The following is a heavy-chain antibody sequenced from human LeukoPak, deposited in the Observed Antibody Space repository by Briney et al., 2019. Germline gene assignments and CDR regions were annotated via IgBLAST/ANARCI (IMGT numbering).Heavy chain of an antibody. J-gene: IGHJ4*02. V-gene: IGHV1-18*01. CDR3: ASLSGAVDY. CDR1: GYTFSSYG. D-gene: IGHD1-26*01. CDR2: ISAYDGNT. Sequence: ASVKVSCKASGYTFSSYGISWVRQAPGQGPEWMGWISAYDGNTNYAQKLQGRVTMTTDTSTSTAYMELSSLRSEDTAVYYCASLSGAVDYWGQGTLVTVSS.